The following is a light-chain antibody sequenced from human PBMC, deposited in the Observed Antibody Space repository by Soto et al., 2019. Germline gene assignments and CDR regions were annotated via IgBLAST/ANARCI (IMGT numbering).Light chain of an antibody. CDR2: AAS. CDR3: LQDYNYPWT. V-gene: IGKV1-6*01. Sequence: AIQMTQSPSSLSASVGDRVTITCRASQGIRNDLGWYQQQPGKAPKLLIYAASSLQSGVPSRFSGSGSGTDFTLTISSLQHEDFATYYCLQDYNYPWTFGQGTKVEIK. J-gene: IGKJ1*01. CDR1: QGIRND.